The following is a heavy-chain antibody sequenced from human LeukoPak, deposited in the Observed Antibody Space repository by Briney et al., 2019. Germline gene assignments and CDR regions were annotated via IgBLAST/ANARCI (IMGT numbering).Heavy chain of an antibody. CDR2: ISGSGGST. Sequence: PGGSLRLSCAASGFTFSSYAMSWVRQAPGKGLEWVSAISGSGGSTYYADSVKGRFTISRDNSKNTLYLQMNSLRAEDTAVYYCAKGFRYCSSTSCYSYWGQGTLVTVSS. CDR3: AKGFRYCSSTSCYSY. V-gene: IGHV3-23*01. J-gene: IGHJ4*02. CDR1: GFTFSSYA. D-gene: IGHD2-2*02.